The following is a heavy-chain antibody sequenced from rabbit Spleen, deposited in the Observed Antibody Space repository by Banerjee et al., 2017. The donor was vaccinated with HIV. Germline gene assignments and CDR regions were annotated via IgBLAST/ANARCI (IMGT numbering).Heavy chain of an antibody. J-gene: IGHJ6*01. CDR3: ARDTSSSFSSYGMDL. V-gene: IGHV1S45*01. CDR2: IDAGSSGFT. D-gene: IGHD1-1*01. Sequence: QEQLVESGGGLVKPEGSLKLSCTASGFSFSNKAVMCWVRQAPGKGLEWIACIDAGSSGFTYFATWAKGRFTISKISSTTVTLQMTRLTAADTATYFCARDTSSSFSSYGMDLWGPGTLVTVS. CDR1: GFSFSNKAV.